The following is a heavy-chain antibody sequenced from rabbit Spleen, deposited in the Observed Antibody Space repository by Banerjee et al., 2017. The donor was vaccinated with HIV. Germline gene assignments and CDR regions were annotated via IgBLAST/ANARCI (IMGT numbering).Heavy chain of an antibody. Sequence: QQLEESGGGLVKPGASLTLTRTASGFSFGGYYMCWVRQAPGKGLEWVACIYTGSSGYIIYASWAKGRFTISKTSSTTVTLQLNSLTAADTATYFCGRSVVVGSSFIRLDLWGPGTLVTVS. J-gene: IGHJ3*01. CDR3: GRSVVVGSSFIRLDL. V-gene: IGHV1S40*01. D-gene: IGHD8-1*01. CDR1: GFSFGGYY. CDR2: IYTGSSGYI.